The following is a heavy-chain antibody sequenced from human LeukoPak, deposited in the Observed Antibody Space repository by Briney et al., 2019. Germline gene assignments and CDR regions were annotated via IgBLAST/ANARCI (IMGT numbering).Heavy chain of an antibody. V-gene: IGHV1-58*02. Sequence: SVKVSCKASGFTFTSSAMQWVRHARGQRLEWIGWIVVGSGNTNYAQKFQERVTITRDMSTSTAYMELSSLRSEDTAVYYCGMIPWLSGYYYGMDVWGQGTTVTVSS. J-gene: IGHJ6*02. CDR2: IVVGSGNT. CDR1: GFTFTSSA. D-gene: IGHD3-9*01. CDR3: GMIPWLSGYYYGMDV.